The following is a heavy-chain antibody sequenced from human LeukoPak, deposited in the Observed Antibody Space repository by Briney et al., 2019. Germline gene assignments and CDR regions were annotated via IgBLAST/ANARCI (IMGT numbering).Heavy chain of an antibody. CDR2: IYYSGST. J-gene: IGHJ4*02. CDR1: GGSISSYY. CDR3: ARGLGYSYGFMGDY. V-gene: IGHV4-59*01. D-gene: IGHD5-18*01. Sequence: SETLSLTCTVSGGSISSYYWSWIRQPPGKGLEWIGYIYYSGSTNYNPSLKSRVTISVDTSKNKFSLKLSSVTAADTAVYYCARGLGYSYGFMGDYWGQGTLVTVSS.